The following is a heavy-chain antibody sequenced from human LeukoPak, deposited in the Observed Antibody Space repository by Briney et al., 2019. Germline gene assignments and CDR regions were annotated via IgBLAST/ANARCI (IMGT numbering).Heavy chain of an antibody. CDR2: IYPGDSDT. CDR3: ARRITIFGVAHAFDI. CDR1: GYSFTSYW. Sequence: LGESLKISCKGSGYSFTSYWIGWVRQMPGKGLEWMGIIYPGDSDTRYSPSFQGQVTISADKSISTAYLQWSSLKASDTAMYYCARRITIFGVAHAFDIWGQGTMVTVSS. V-gene: IGHV5-51*01. D-gene: IGHD3-3*01. J-gene: IGHJ3*02.